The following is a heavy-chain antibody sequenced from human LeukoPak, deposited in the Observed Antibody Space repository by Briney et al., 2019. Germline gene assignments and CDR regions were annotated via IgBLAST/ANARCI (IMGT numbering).Heavy chain of an antibody. CDR1: NDSLGTSY. CDR3: AKEADRADAFDI. CDR2: VFYSGYA. D-gene: IGHD3-10*01. J-gene: IGHJ3*02. Sequence: SETLSLTCTVSNDSLGTSYWSWLRQPPGKRLEWVGNVFYSGYANYNPSLKSRVTISIDTSKNQFSLSLTSVSAADTAVYYCAKEADRADAFDIWGQGTMVTVSS. V-gene: IGHV4-59*01.